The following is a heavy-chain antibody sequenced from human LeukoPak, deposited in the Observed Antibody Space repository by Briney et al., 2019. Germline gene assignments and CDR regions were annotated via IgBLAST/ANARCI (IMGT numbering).Heavy chain of an antibody. D-gene: IGHD6-13*01. Sequence: HPGGSLRLSCTASGFTFRSYGMHWVRQAPGKGLEWVAFIRYDGIDKYYADSVTGRFTISRDNSKNTLYLQMGSLRAEDMAVYYCARDRDSAAGIFDYWGQGTLVTVSS. J-gene: IGHJ4*02. V-gene: IGHV3-30*02. CDR3: ARDRDSAAGIFDY. CDR1: GFTFRSYG. CDR2: IRYDGIDK.